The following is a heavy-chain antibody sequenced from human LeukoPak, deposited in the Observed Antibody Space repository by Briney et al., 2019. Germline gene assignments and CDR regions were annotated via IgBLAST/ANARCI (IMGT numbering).Heavy chain of an antibody. CDR1: GGSFSGYY. D-gene: IGHD5-18*01. CDR3: ARVRGTAMAKFDY. Sequence: SETLSLTCAVYGGSFSGYYWSWIRQPPGKGLEWIGEINHSGSTNYNPSLKSRVTISVDTSKNQFSLKLSSVTAADTAVYYCARVRGTAMAKFDYWGQGTLVTVSS. CDR2: INHSGST. J-gene: IGHJ4*02. V-gene: IGHV4-34*01.